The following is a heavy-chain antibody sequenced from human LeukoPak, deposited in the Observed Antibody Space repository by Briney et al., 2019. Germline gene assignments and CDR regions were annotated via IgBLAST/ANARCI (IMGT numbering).Heavy chain of an antibody. J-gene: IGHJ2*01. CDR3: ARVQGLDFRWYFDR. CDR1: GFTFSSYD. CDR2: IGTAGDT. Sequence: PGGSLRLSCAASGFTFSSYDMHWVRQATGKGLKWVSAIGTAGDTYYPGSVKGRFTISRENAKNSLYLQMNSLRAGDTAVYYCARVQGLDFRWYFDRWGRGTLVTVSS. V-gene: IGHV3-13*01.